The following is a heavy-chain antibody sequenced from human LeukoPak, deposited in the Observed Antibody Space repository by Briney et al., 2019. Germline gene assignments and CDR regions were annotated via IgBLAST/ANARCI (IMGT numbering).Heavy chain of an antibody. CDR1: GDSISSYY. D-gene: IGHD6-19*01. CDR2: IYYSGST. J-gene: IGHJ4*02. Sequence: SETLSLICTVYGDSISSYYWTWIRQPPGKGLEWIGHIYYSGSTNYNPSLKSRVTISLDTSKNQFSLNLSSVTAADTAVYYCARTALYSSGWYPRDWGQGTLVTVSS. CDR3: ARTALYSSGWYPRD. V-gene: IGHV4-59*01.